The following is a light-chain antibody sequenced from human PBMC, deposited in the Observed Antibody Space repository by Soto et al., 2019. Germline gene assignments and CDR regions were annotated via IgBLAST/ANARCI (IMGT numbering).Light chain of an antibody. V-gene: IGKV3-11*01. CDR3: QQRSNWPTIT. CDR1: QSVGSY. CDR2: DAS. J-gene: IGKJ5*01. Sequence: EIVLTQSPATLSLSPGERATLSCRASQSVGSYLAWYQQKPGQAPRLLIYDASNRATGIPARFSGSGSGTDFTLTISSLEPEDFAFYYCQQRSNWPTITFGQGTRLEIK.